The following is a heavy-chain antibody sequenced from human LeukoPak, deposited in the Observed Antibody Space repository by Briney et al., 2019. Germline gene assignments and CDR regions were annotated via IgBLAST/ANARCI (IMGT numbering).Heavy chain of an antibody. CDR1: GGSISSSSYY. D-gene: IGHD3-3*01. V-gene: IGHV4-39*01. J-gene: IGHJ6*02. CDR2: IYYSGST. CDR3: ARSDDFWSGYYSYYYYGMDV. Sequence: SETLSLTCTVSGGSISSSSYYWGWIRQPPGKGLEWIGSIYYSGSTYYNPSLKSRVTISVDTSKNQFSLKLSSVTAADTAVYYCARSDDFWSGYYSYYYYGMDVWGQGTTVTVSS.